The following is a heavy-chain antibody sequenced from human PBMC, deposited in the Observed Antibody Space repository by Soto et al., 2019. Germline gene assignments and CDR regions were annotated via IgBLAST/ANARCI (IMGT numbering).Heavy chain of an antibody. J-gene: IGHJ4*02. V-gene: IGHV4-34*01. Sequence: SETLSLTCILYGGSFTGYSWSWIRQPPGKGLEWIGEINHNGSIHYNSSLKSRVTISLDTSKNQFSLRLSSVTAADTAVYYCARFPPRHYYDSSGNYWGQGTLVTVSS. CDR3: ARFPPRHYYDSSGNY. CDR2: INHNGSI. D-gene: IGHD3-22*01. CDR1: GGSFTGYS.